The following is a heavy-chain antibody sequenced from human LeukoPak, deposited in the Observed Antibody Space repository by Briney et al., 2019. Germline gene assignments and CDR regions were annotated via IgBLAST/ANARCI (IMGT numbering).Heavy chain of an antibody. CDR1: GYTFTSYA. V-gene: IGHV1-3*01. Sequence: ASVKVSCKASGYTFTSYAMHWVRQAPGQRLEWMGWINAGNGNTKYSQKFRGRATITRDTSASTAYMELSSLRSEDTAVYYCARDVPTTVTTWYYYYGMDVWGQGTTVTVSS. D-gene: IGHD4-17*01. J-gene: IGHJ6*02. CDR2: INAGNGNT. CDR3: ARDVPTTVTTWYYYYGMDV.